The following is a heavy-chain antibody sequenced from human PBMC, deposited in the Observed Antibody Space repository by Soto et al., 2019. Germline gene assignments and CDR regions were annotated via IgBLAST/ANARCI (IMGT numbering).Heavy chain of an antibody. CDR3: ARGWYYGSGNTGHYYYGMDV. Sequence: KPSETLSLTCTVSGGSISSGGYYWSWIRQHPGKGLEWIGYIYYSGSTYYNPSLKSRVTISVDTSKNQFSLKLSSVTAADTAVYYCARGWYYGSGNTGHYYYGMDVWGQGTTVTAP. CDR1: GGSISSGGYY. J-gene: IGHJ6*02. D-gene: IGHD3-10*01. CDR2: IYYSGST. V-gene: IGHV4-31*03.